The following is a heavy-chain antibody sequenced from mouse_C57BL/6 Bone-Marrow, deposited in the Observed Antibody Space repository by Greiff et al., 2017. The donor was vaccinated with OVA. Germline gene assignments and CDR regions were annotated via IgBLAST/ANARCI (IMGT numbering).Heavy chain of an antibody. D-gene: IGHD1-1*01. V-gene: IGHV1-59*01. Sequence: VQLQQPGAELVRPGTSVKLSCKASGYTFTSYWMHWVKQRPGQGLEWIGVIDPSDSYTNYNQKFKGKATLTVDTSSSTAYMQLSSLTSEDSAVYYCARSSHYYGSSHWYFDVWGTGTTVTVSS. CDR3: ARSSHYYGSSHWYFDV. CDR2: IDPSDSYT. CDR1: GYTFTSYW. J-gene: IGHJ1*03.